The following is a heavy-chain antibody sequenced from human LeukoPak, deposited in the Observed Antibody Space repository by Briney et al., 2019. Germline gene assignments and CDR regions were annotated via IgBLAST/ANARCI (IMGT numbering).Heavy chain of an antibody. CDR1: GYTLTELS. V-gene: IGHV1-24*01. CDR3: ATDQGPLCSSTSCQNWFDP. CDR2: FDPEDGET. J-gene: IGHJ5*02. Sequence: ASVKVSCKVSGYTLTELSMHWVRQAPGNGLEWRGGFDPEDGETIYAQKFQGRVTMTEDTSTDTAYMELSSLRSEDTAVYYCATDQGPLCSSTSCQNWFDPWGQGTRVTVSS. D-gene: IGHD2-2*01.